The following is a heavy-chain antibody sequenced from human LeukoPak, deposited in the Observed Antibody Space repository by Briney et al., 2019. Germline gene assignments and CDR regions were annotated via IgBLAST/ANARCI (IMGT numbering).Heavy chain of an antibody. D-gene: IGHD2-2*01. J-gene: IGHJ4*02. Sequence: SETLSLTCTVSGGSISTYYWSWIRQSPGKGLEWIGSIYYSGSTYYNPSLKSRVTISVYTSKNQFSLKLSSVTAADTAVYYCARHRDIVVVPAASPIGYWGQGTLVTVSS. CDR3: ARHRDIVVVPAASPIGY. CDR2: IYYSGST. V-gene: IGHV4-59*05. CDR1: GGSISTYY.